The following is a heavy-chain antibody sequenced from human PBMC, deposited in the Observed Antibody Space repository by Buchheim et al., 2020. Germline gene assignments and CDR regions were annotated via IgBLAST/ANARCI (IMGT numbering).Heavy chain of an antibody. J-gene: IGHJ4*02. CDR2: IHYTGLA. D-gene: IGHD4-17*01. CDR1: GVSISSGPFY. V-gene: IGHV4-31*03. Sequence: QVQLQESGPGLVKPSQTLSLTCTVSGVSISSGPFYWTWIRQQPGKGLEWIGYIHYTGLAYSRPSLSSRLSMSVDTSQTQFSLTLTAVTAADTAIYYCARDRGAHDYGPIDFWGQGAL. CDR3: ARDRGAHDYGPIDF.